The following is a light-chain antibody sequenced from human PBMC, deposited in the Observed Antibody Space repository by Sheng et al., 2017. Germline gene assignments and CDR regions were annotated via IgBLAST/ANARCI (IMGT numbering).Light chain of an antibody. CDR3: QQYDNLPRYT. CDR1: QGISTW. Sequence: DIEMTQSPSSVSASVGDRVTITCRASQGISTWLGWYQQKPGKAPKLLIYDASNLETGVPSRFSGSGSGTDFTFTISSLQPEDIATYYCQQYDNLPRYTFGQGTKLEIK. V-gene: IGKV1-33*01. CDR2: DAS. J-gene: IGKJ2*01.